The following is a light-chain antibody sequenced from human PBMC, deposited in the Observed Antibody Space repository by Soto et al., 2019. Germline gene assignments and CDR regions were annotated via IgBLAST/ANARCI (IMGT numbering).Light chain of an antibody. CDR2: EVS. V-gene: IGLV2-14*01. J-gene: IGLJ1*01. Sequence: QSELTQPASVSGSPGQSITISCTGTSSDVGAYNRVSWYRQHPGKAPKLMIYEVSNRPSGVSNRFSGSKSGNTASLTISGLQAEDEADYYCSSYTSSSTYVFGTGTKVTVL. CDR1: SSDVGAYNR. CDR3: SSYTSSSTYV.